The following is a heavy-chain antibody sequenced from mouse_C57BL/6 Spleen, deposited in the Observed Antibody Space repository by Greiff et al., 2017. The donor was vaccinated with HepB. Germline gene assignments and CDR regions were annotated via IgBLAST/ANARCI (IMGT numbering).Heavy chain of an antibody. CDR2: IYPRSGNT. V-gene: IGHV1-81*01. Sequence: QVQLQQSGAELARPGASVKLSCKASGYTFTSYGISWVKQRTGQGLEWIGEIYPRSGNTYYNEKFKGKATLTADKSSSTAYMELRSLTSEDAAVYFCAGSGYYDYGVVCDYWGHGTTLTVSS. CDR1: GYTFTSYG. CDR3: AGSGYYDYGVVCDY. J-gene: IGHJ2*01. D-gene: IGHD2-4*01.